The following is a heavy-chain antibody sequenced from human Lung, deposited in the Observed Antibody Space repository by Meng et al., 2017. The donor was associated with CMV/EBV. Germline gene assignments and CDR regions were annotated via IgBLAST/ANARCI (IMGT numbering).Heavy chain of an antibody. CDR2: INPNSGGT. D-gene: IGHD2-2*01. CDR3: ARGDLIVVVPATIPKVGMDV. Sequence: ASVKVSCNASGYTFTGYYIHWVRQAPGQGLEYMGWINPNSGGTHSAQKVQGRVTMTRDTSISTAYMELNRLRSDDTAVYYCARGDLIVVVPATIPKVGMDVWGQGXTVTVSS. CDR1: GYTFTGYY. V-gene: IGHV1-2*02. J-gene: IGHJ6*02.